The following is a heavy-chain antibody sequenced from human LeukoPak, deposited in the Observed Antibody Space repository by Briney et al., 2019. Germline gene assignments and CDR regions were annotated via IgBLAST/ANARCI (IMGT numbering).Heavy chain of an antibody. CDR2: ISSSSSHT. CDR3: ARTNLGSGWRFDY. D-gene: IGHD6-19*01. V-gene: IGHV3-11*06. CDR1: GFTFSSYA. J-gene: IGHJ4*02. Sequence: PGGSLRLSCAASGFTFSSYAMTWIRQAPGKGLEWVSYISSSSSHTNYADSVKGRFTISRDNAKNSLYLQMNSLTAEDTAVYYCARTNLGSGWRFDYWGQGTLVTVSS.